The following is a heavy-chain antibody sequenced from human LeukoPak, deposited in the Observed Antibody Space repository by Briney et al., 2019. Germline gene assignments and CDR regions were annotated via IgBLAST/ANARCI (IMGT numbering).Heavy chain of an antibody. CDR3: AKCEAPSGGSCYAGGAFDI. CDR1: GFSFSIYE. J-gene: IGHJ3*02. CDR2: ISSSGSII. V-gene: IGHV3-48*03. Sequence: PGGSLRLSCAASGFSFSIYEMNWVRQTPGKGLEWVSYISSSGSIILYADSVKGRFTISRDNSKNTLYLQMNSLRAEDTAVYYCAKCEAPSGGSCYAGGAFDIWGQGTMVTVSS. D-gene: IGHD2-15*01.